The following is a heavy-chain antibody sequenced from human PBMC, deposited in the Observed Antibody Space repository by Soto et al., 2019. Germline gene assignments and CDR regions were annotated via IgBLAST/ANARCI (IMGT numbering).Heavy chain of an antibody. CDR2: IIPILGIA. J-gene: IGHJ3*02. CDR1: GGTFSSYT. V-gene: IGHV1-69*04. D-gene: IGHD5-12*01. Sequence: SVKVSCKASGGTFSSYTISWVRQAPGQGLEWMGRIIPILGIANYAQKFQGRVTITADKSTSTAYMELSSLRSEDTAVYYCARDSGYALDDAFDIWGQGTXVTVSS. CDR3: ARDSGYALDDAFDI.